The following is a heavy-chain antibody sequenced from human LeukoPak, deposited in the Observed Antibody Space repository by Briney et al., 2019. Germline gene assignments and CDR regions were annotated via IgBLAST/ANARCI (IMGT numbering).Heavy chain of an antibody. CDR1: GGTFISYA. CDR2: IIPIFGTA. Sequence: SVKVSCKASGGTFISYAISWVRQAPGQGLEWMGGIIPIFGTANYAQKFQGRVTITADKSTSTAYMELSSLRSEDTAVYYCARAGYYYDSSGYYYVGAFDIWGQGTMVTVSS. D-gene: IGHD3-22*01. CDR3: ARAGYYYDSSGYYYVGAFDI. J-gene: IGHJ3*02. V-gene: IGHV1-69*06.